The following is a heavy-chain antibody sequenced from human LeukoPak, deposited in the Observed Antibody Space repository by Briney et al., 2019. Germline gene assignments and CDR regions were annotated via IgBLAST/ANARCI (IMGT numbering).Heavy chain of an antibody. CDR3: ARTRPGITMVRGVLDY. V-gene: IGHV1-69*04. CDR2: IIPILGIA. CDR1: GGTFSSYA. Sequence: SVKVSCKASGGTFSSYAISWVRQAPGQGLEWMGRIIPILGIANYAQKFQGRVTITADKSTSTAYMELSSLRSEDTAVYYCARTRPGITMVRGVLDYWGQGTLVTVSS. D-gene: IGHD3-10*01. J-gene: IGHJ4*02.